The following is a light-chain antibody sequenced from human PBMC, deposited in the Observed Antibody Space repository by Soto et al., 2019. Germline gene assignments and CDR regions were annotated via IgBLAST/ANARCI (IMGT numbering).Light chain of an antibody. CDR1: SSNIGSNY. Sequence: QSVLTQPPSASGTPGQRVTISCCGSSSNIGSNYVYWYQQLPGTAPKLLIYRNNQRPSGVPDRFSGSKSGTSASLAIGGLRSEDEADYYCAAWDDSLSGQVFGTGTRLTVL. V-gene: IGLV1-47*01. CDR2: RNN. J-gene: IGLJ1*01. CDR3: AAWDDSLSGQV.